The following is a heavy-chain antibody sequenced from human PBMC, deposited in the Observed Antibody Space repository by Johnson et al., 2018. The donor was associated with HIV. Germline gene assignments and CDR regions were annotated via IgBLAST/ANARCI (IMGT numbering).Heavy chain of an antibody. Sequence: QVQLVESGGGVVQPGRSLRVACAASGFNFSNYGMHWVRQAPGKGLEWVAVMWYDGSNKYYIDSVKGRFTISRDNSKNTLYLQMNSLRAEDTAVYFCARGRVGTGGMRGGGFDMWGQGTMVTVSS. V-gene: IGHV3-33*01. CDR1: GFNFSNYG. J-gene: IGHJ3*02. D-gene: IGHD2-15*01. CDR2: MWYDGSNK. CDR3: ARGRVGTGGMRGGGFDM.